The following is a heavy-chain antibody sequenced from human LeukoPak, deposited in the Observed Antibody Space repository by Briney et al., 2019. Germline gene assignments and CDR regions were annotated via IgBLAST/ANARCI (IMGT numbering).Heavy chain of an antibody. D-gene: IGHD2-15*01. CDR1: GFTYSHYF. V-gene: IGHV3-21*01. CDR2: ISPSSIYT. Sequence: GGSLRLSCAASGFTYSHYFMNWVRQAPGKGLHWVSSISPSSIYTYYADSMKGRFTISRDDAKNSLFLQMNSLRGEDTAVHYCARGELCSGAACRLDYWGQGILVTVSS. CDR3: ARGELCSGAACRLDY. J-gene: IGHJ4*02.